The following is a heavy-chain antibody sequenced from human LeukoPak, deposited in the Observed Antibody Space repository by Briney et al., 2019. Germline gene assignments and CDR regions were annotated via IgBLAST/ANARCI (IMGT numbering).Heavy chain of an antibody. Sequence: GGSLRLSCAASGFTFSNSWMSWVRQAPGKGLEWVANINPDGSGKYYVDSVRGRFTISRDNAKDSLYLQMNSLRAEDTAVYYCGRDPAWGAIDYWGQGALVTVSS. V-gene: IGHV3-7*01. CDR2: INPDGSGK. D-gene: IGHD7-27*01. J-gene: IGHJ4*02. CDR3: GRDPAWGAIDY. CDR1: GFTFSNSW.